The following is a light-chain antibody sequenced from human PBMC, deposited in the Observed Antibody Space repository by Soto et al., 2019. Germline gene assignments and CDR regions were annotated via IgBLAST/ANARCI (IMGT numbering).Light chain of an antibody. Sequence: VMTQSPARVSVYPGEGVTLSCRASQTISNDLAWYQQKPGQAPRLLIYGASTRATGVPARFSGGGSGTEFTLTISSLQSEDFAFYYCQQNNKWPPVTFGGGTKVDIK. J-gene: IGKJ4*01. CDR3: QQNNKWPPVT. CDR1: QTISND. V-gene: IGKV3-15*01. CDR2: GAS.